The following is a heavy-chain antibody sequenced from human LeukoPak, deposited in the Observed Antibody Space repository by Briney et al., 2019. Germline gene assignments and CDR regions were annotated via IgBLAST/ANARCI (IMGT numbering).Heavy chain of an antibody. CDR3: ARVYARSGEIGGSYYYY. D-gene: IGHD1-26*01. V-gene: IGHV1-69*05. J-gene: IGHJ4*02. CDR1: GGTFSSYA. CDR2: TIPIFGTT. Sequence: SVKVSCKASGGTFSSYAINWVRQAPGQGLEWMGGTIPIFGTTNYAQKLLGRVAITTDESTSTAYMELSSLRSEDTAVYYCARVYARSGEIGGSYYYYWGQGTLVTVSS.